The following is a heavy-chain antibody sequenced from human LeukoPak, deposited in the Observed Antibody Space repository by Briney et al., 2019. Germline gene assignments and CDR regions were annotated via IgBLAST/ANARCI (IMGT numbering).Heavy chain of an antibody. CDR3: AKDLHEIAADY. CDR1: GFTFSSFW. V-gene: IGHV3-74*01. Sequence: GGSLRLSCEASGFTFSSFWMHWVRHAPGKGLVWVARIKGDGITTNYADPAKGRFTVSRDNAKNTVYLQMNSLRAEDTAVYYCAKDLHEIAADYWGQGTLVTVAS. CDR2: IKGDGITT. J-gene: IGHJ4*02. D-gene: IGHD2-21*01.